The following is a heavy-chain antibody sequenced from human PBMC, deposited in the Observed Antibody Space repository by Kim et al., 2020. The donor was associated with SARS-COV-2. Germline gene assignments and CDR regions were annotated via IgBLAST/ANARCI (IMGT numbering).Heavy chain of an antibody. Sequence: GGSLRLSCAASGFTLTDYAMSWVRQAPGKGLEWVSTINARRTTYYADSVKGRFTISRDSSKNTVDLQMNSLRAEDTAVFFCAKTIVAARIFEYWGQGTLV. CDR3: AKTIVAARIFEY. V-gene: IGHV3-23*01. CDR2: INARRTT. D-gene: IGHD5-12*01. J-gene: IGHJ4*02. CDR1: GFTLTDYA.